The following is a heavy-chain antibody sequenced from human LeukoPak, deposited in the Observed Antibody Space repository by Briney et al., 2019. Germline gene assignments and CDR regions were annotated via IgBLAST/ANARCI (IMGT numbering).Heavy chain of an antibody. V-gene: IGHV3-30*03. CDR1: GFTFSSYG. D-gene: IGHD6-19*01. Sequence: GGSLRLSCAASGFTFSSYGMHWVRQAPGKGLEWVAVISYDGSNKYYADSVKGRFTIPRDNSKNTLYLQMNSLRAEDTAVYYCARAKYSSGWYFDYWGQGTLVTVSS. CDR2: ISYDGSNK. J-gene: IGHJ4*02. CDR3: ARAKYSSGWYFDY.